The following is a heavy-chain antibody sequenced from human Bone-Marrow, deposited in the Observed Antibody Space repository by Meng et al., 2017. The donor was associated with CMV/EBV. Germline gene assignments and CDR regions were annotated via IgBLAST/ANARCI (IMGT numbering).Heavy chain of an antibody. J-gene: IGHJ6*02. CDR2: ISAYNGNT. Sequence: ASVKVPCKASGYTFTSYGISWVRQAPGQGLEWMGWISAYNGNTNYAQKLQGRVTMTTDTSTSTAYMELRSLRSDDTAVYYCARDSWYDFWSGYYRYYYGMDVWGQGTTVTVYS. CDR3: ARDSWYDFWSGYYRYYYGMDV. D-gene: IGHD3-3*01. CDR1: GYTFTSYG. V-gene: IGHV1-18*01.